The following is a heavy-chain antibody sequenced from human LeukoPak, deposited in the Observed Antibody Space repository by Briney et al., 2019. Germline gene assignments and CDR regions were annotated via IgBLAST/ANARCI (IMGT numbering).Heavy chain of an antibody. D-gene: IGHD3-3*01. V-gene: IGHV4-34*01. Sequence: SETLSLTYAVYGGSFSGYYWSWIRQPPGKGLEWIGEINHSGSTNYNPSLKSRVTISVDTSKNQFSLKLSSVTAADTAVYYCARGRMYYDFWSGYYTTRQSYYYYMDVWGKGTTVTVSS. J-gene: IGHJ6*03. CDR2: INHSGST. CDR3: ARGRMYYDFWSGYYTTRQSYYYYMDV. CDR1: GGSFSGYY.